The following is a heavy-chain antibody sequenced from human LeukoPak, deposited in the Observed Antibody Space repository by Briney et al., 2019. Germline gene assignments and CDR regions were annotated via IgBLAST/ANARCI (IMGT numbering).Heavy chain of an antibody. CDR3: ARGRGCGDGYIIYFDY. J-gene: IGHJ4*02. V-gene: IGHV4-34*01. CDR1: GRSFSGYY. D-gene: IGHD5-24*01. CDR2: INHSGST. Sequence: SETLSLTCAVYGRSFSGYYWSWIRQPPGKGLEWIGEINHSGSTNYNPSLKSRVTISVDTSKNQFSLKLSSVTAADTAVYYCARGRGCGDGYIIYFDYWGQGTLVTVSS.